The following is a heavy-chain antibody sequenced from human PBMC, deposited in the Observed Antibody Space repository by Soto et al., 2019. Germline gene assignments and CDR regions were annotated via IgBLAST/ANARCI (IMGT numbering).Heavy chain of an antibody. Sequence: QVQLQESGPGLLKPSETLSLTCTVSGGSISSYCWSWIRQPPGKGLEWIGYIFYSGSNNFNPSLKSLVTISVDPSKNQFSLRLNSVTAADTAVYYCARVDNYDSSGYLYYYYGMDVWGQGTTVTVSS. CDR1: GGSISSYC. CDR2: IFYSGSN. V-gene: IGHV4-59*01. CDR3: ARVDNYDSSGYLYYYYGMDV. D-gene: IGHD3-22*01. J-gene: IGHJ6*02.